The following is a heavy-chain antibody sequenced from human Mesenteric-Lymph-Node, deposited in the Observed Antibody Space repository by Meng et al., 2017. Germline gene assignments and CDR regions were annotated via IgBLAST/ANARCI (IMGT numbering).Heavy chain of an antibody. CDR1: GGSFSGYY. CDR2: IYHSGST. Sequence: SETLSLTCAVYGGSFSGYYWGWIRQPPGKGLEWIGSIYHSGSTYYNPSLKSRVTISVDTSKNQFSLKLSSVTAADTAVYYCATLTPFWGSNAFDIWGQGTMVTVSS. CDR3: ATLTPFWGSNAFDI. D-gene: IGHD7-27*01. J-gene: IGHJ3*02. V-gene: IGHV4-38-2*01.